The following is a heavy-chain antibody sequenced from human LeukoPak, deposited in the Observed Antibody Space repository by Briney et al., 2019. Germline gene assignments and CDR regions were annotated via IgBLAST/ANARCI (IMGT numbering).Heavy chain of an antibody. J-gene: IGHJ1*01. V-gene: IGHV3-23*01. CDR2: VTGGAPST. Sequence: PGGSLRLSCAASGFTFSSYAMTWVRQAPGKGLEWVSGVTGGAPSTYYADSVKGRFTISRDNSKNTLYLQMNSLRAEDTAVYYCAKDRGYYDSSGYYFGYFQHWGQGTLVTVSS. CDR3: AKDRGYYDSSGYYFGYFQH. D-gene: IGHD3-22*01. CDR1: GFTFSSYA.